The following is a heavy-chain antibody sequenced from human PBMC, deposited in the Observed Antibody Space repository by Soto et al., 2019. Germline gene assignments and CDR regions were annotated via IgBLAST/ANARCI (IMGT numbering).Heavy chain of an antibody. Sequence: EVELVESGGGLVQPGGSLRLSCAASGFTFSRYSMNWVRQAPGKGLEWVSYISSSSSTIYYADSVKGRFTISRDNAKNSLHLQMNSLRAEDTAVYYCARVDTQDFWSGHPFGSYYYYMDVWGKGTTVTVSS. CDR2: ISSSSSTI. D-gene: IGHD3-3*01. V-gene: IGHV3-48*01. CDR3: ARVDTQDFWSGHPFGSYYYYMDV. CDR1: GFTFSRYS. J-gene: IGHJ6*03.